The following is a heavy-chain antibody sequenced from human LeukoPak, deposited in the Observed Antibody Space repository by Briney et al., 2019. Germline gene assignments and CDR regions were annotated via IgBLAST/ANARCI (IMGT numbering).Heavy chain of an antibody. Sequence: GGSLRLSCAASGFTFSSHAMSWVCQAPGKGLEWVSEISGSGGSTYYADSVKGRFTISRDNYQNSLYLQMNSLRAEDTDVYLCAKASGNYPRGNWFDPWGQGTLVTVSS. CDR1: GFTFSSHA. CDR2: ISGSGGST. J-gene: IGHJ5*01. D-gene: IGHD1-26*01. V-gene: IGHV3-23*01. CDR3: AKASGNYPRGNWFDP.